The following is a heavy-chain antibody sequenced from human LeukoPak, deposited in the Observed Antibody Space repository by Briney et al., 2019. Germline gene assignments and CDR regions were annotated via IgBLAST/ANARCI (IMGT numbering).Heavy chain of an antibody. CDR2: INHSGST. V-gene: IGHV4-34*01. CDR1: GGSFSGYY. CDR3: ARARSIVVVPAASRPPFDY. J-gene: IGHJ4*02. Sequence: PSETLSLTCAVYGGSFSGYYWSWIRQPPGKGLEWIGEINHSGSTNYNPSLKSRVTISVDTSKNQFSLKLSSVTAADTAVYYCARARSIVVVPAASRPPFDYWGQGTLVTVSS. D-gene: IGHD2-2*01.